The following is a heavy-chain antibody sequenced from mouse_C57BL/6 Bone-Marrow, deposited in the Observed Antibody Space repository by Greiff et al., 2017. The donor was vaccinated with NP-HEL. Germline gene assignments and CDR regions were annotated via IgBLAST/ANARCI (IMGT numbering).Heavy chain of an antibody. J-gene: IGHJ3*01. Sequence: EVKVEESGGGLVQPGGSMKLSCAASGFTFSDAWMDWVRQSPEKGLEWVAEIRNKAHNHATYYADSVTGTFTISRDDSKSSVCLQMNSLRAEDTGIYYCTRRWLLPWGQGTLVSVSA. CDR3: TRRWLLP. CDR1: GFTFSDAW. CDR2: IRNKAHNHAT. V-gene: IGHV6-6*01. D-gene: IGHD2-3*01.